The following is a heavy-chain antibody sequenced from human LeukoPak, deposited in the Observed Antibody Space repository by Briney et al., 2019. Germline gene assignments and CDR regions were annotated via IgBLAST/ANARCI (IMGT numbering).Heavy chain of an antibody. CDR3: ARAGPYSSSWYSLDY. CDR2: IYSGGST. D-gene: IGHD6-13*01. Sequence: PGGSLRLSCAASGFTFDDYGMSWVRQAPGKGLEWVSVIYSGGSTYYADSVKGRFTISRDNSKNTLYLQMNSLRAEDTAVYYCARAGPYSSSWYSLDYWGQGTLVTVSS. J-gene: IGHJ4*02. V-gene: IGHV3-66*01. CDR1: GFTFDDYG.